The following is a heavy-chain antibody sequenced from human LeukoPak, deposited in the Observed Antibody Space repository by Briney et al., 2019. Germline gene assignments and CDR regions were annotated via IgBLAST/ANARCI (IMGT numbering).Heavy chain of an antibody. CDR2: ISAYNGNT. CDR3: ARDPSIVGAPLTRDY. CDR1: GYTFTSYG. D-gene: IGHD1-26*01. V-gene: IGHV1-18*01. Sequence: GASVKVSCKASGYTFTSYGISWVRQAPGQGLEWMGWISAYNGNTNYAQKLQGRVTMTTDTSTSTAYMELRSLRSDDTAVYYCARDPSIVGAPLTRDYWGQGTLVTASS. J-gene: IGHJ4*02.